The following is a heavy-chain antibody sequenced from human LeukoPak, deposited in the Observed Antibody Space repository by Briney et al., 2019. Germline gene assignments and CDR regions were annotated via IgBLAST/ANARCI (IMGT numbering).Heavy chain of an antibody. J-gene: IGHJ5*02. D-gene: IGHD3-9*01. V-gene: IGHV3-30*02. CDR3: ARGPLRYFDWSHQIRPRPNFDP. CDR1: GFTFSSYG. CDR2: IRYDGSNK. Sequence: PGGSLRLSCAASGFTFSSYGMHWVRKAPGKGLEWVAFIRYDGSNKYYADSVKGRFTISRDNSKNTLYLQMNSLRAEDTAVYYCARGPLRYFDWSHQIRPRPNFDPWGQGTLVTVSS.